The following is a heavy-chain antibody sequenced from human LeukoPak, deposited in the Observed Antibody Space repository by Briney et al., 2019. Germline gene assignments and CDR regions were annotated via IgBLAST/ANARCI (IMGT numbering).Heavy chain of an antibody. D-gene: IGHD5-18*01. Sequence: GGSLRLSCAASGFTFSSYSMNWVRQAPGKGLEWVSSISSSSSYIYYADSVKGRFTISRDNAKNSLYLQMNGLRAEDTAVYYCAKYSFSWLSSFDYWGQGTLVTVSS. CDR2: ISSSSSYI. CDR1: GFTFSSYS. J-gene: IGHJ4*02. V-gene: IGHV3-21*04. CDR3: AKYSFSWLSSFDY.